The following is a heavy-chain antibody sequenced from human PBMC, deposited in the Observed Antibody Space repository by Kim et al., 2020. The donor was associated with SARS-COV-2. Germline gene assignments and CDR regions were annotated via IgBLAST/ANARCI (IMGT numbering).Heavy chain of an antibody. D-gene: IGHD3-10*01. Sequence: SETLSLTCTVSGGSISSSSYYWGWIRQPPGKGLEWIGSIYSSGSTYYNPSLKSRVTISVDTSKNQFSLKLSSVTAADTAVYYCAAHYYGSGSYYHYYYYMDVWGKGTTVTVSS. V-gene: IGHV4-39*01. J-gene: IGHJ6*03. CDR2: IYSSGST. CDR1: GGSISSSSYY. CDR3: AAHYYGSGSYYHYYYYMDV.